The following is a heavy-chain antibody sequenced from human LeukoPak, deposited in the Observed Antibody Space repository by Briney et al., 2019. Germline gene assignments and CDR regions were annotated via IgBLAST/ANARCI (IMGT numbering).Heavy chain of an antibody. CDR3: ARGVSAADSS. V-gene: IGHV4-59*01. J-gene: IGHJ5*02. CDR2: INYMGST. Sequence: SETLSLTCTVSGDSITPYDWSWIRQPPGKGLEWIGYINYMGSTNYNPSLKNRVSISADIPKTQFTLRLRSVTAADTALYCCARGVSAADSSWGQGTLVTVSS. CDR1: GDSITPYD. D-gene: IGHD6-13*01.